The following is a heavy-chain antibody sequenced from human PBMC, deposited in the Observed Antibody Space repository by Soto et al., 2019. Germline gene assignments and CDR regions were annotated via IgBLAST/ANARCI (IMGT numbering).Heavy chain of an antibody. CDR1: GGSISSYY. D-gene: IGHD3-10*01. CDR3: ARVGEIGGWFGGPLYYYYMDV. V-gene: IGHV4-59*01. CDR2: IYYSGST. Sequence: SETLSLTCTVSGGSISSYYWSWIRQPPGKGLEWIGYIYYSGSTNYNPSLKSRVTISVDTSKNQFSLKLSSVTAADTAVYYWARVGEIGGWFGGPLYYYYMDVWGKGTTGTVAS. J-gene: IGHJ6*03.